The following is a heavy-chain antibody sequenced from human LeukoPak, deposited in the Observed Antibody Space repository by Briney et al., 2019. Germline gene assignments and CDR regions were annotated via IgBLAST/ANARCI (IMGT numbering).Heavy chain of an antibody. Sequence: ASVKVSCKASGYSFTAYYMHWVRQAPGQGLEWMGWINPNSGGTNYAQKFQGRVTMTTDTSMSTAYMEVSRLTSDDTAVYYCARAGGRSWFDPWGQGTLVTVSS. CDR2: INPNSGGT. V-gene: IGHV1-2*02. CDR3: ARAGGRSWFDP. J-gene: IGHJ5*02. CDR1: GYSFTAYY.